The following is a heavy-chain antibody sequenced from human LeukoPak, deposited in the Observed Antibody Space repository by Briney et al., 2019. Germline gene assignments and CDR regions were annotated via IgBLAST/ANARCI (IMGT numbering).Heavy chain of an antibody. D-gene: IGHD3-10*01. CDR3: AKVTKYYYGSETYYFFEH. Sequence: GGSLRLSCAASGFTFSSYDIHWVRQAPGKGLEWVAFIRYDGSNKYYADSVRGRFTISRDNSKNTLYLHMNSLRVEDTAVYYCAKVTKYYYGSETYYFFEHWGQGTPVTASS. V-gene: IGHV3-30*02. J-gene: IGHJ4*02. CDR1: GFTFSSYD. CDR2: IRYDGSNK.